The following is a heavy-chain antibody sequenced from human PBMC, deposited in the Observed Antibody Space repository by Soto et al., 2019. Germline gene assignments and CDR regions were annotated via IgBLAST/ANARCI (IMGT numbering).Heavy chain of an antibody. CDR3: ARGPLWFGEIISPLRYFDY. CDR2: IYHSGST. Sequence: SETLSLTCAVSGGSISSSNWWSWVRQPPGKGLEWIGEIYHSGSTNYNPSLKSRVTISVDKSKNQFSLKLSSVTAADTAVYYCARGPLWFGEIISPLRYFDYWGQGTLVTVSS. J-gene: IGHJ4*02. V-gene: IGHV4-4*02. CDR1: GGSISSSNW. D-gene: IGHD3-10*01.